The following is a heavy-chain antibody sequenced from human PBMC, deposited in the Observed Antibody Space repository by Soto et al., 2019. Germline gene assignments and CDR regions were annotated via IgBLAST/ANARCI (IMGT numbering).Heavy chain of an antibody. J-gene: IGHJ6*02. CDR3: ARRPNYGDPIYYYYGMDV. D-gene: IGHD4-17*01. V-gene: IGHV5-10-1*01. CDR1: GYSFTSYW. Sequence: PGESLKISCKGSGYSFTSYWISWVRQMPGKGLEWMGRIDPSDSYTNYSPSFQGHVTISADKSISTAYLQWSSLKASDTAMYYCARRPNYGDPIYYYYGMDVWGQGTTVTVSS. CDR2: IDPSDSYT.